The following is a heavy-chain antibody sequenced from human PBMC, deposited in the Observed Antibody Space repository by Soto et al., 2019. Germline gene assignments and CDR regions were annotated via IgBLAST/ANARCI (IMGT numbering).Heavy chain of an antibody. V-gene: IGHV3-7*01. CDR3: ATFYYYYTDV. CDR2: IKQDGSEK. Sequence: PGGSLRLSCAASGFTFSTYWMSWVRQAPGKGLEWVANIKQDGSEKYYVDSVKGRFTISKDNAKNSLYLQMNSLRAEDTAVYYCATFYYYYTDVWGKGTTVTVSS. J-gene: IGHJ6*03. CDR1: GFTFSTYW.